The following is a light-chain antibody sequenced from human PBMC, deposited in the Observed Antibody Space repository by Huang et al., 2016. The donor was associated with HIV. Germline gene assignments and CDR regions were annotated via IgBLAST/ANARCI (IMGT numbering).Light chain of an antibody. J-gene: IGKJ5*01. CDR1: QSLLHSDGYNY. CDR3: MQALQTLIT. V-gene: IGKV2-28*01. CDR2: LGS. Sequence: DIVMTQSPVSLSVSHGAPASISCRSSQSLLHSDGYNYVDWYVQKPGQSPQVLVYLGSVRASGVPDRFSGSGSGTDFTLMISRVESEDVGIYHCMQALQTLITFGQGTRLEIK.